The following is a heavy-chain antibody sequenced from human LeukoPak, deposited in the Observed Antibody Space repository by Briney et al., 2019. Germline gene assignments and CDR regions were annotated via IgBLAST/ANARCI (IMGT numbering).Heavy chain of an antibody. Sequence: SETLSLTCTVSGGSISSYYWSWIRQPPGKGLEWIGSIYYSGSTYYNPSLKSRVTISVDTSKNQFSLKLSSVTAADTAVYYCAREYYYGSGSYYKRGSAFDIWGQGTMVTVSS. CDR2: IYYSGST. D-gene: IGHD3-10*01. CDR3: AREYYYGSGSYYKRGSAFDI. V-gene: IGHV4-59*05. J-gene: IGHJ3*02. CDR1: GGSISSYY.